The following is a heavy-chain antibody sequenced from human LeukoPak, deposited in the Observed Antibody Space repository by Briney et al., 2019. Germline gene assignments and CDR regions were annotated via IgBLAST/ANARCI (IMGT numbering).Heavy chain of an antibody. CDR2: IIPIFGTA. V-gene: IGHV1-69*06. J-gene: IGHJ6*04. CDR1: GGTFSSYA. CDR3: ARAVEVRSSRYYYYGMDV. Sequence: GASVKVSCKASGGTFSSYAISWVRQAPGQGLEWMGGIIPIFGTANCAQKFQGRVTITADKSTSTAYMELSSLRSEDTAVYYCARAVEVRSSRYYYYGMDVWGKGTTVTVSS. D-gene: IGHD3-10*01.